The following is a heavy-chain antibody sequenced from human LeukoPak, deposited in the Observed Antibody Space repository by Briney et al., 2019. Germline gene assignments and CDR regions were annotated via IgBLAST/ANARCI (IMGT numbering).Heavy chain of an antibody. CDR3: ARDYSRSSYFAY. V-gene: IGHV1-2*02. CDR1: GYTFTGYY. Sequence: ASGEVSCKASGYTFTGYYMHWVRQAPGQGLEWMGWINPNSGGTNYAQKIQGRVTMTRETSIRTAYMELSRLRCDDRAVYYCARDYSRSSYFAYWGQGTLVTVSS. CDR2: INPNSGGT. D-gene: IGHD6-6*01. J-gene: IGHJ4*02.